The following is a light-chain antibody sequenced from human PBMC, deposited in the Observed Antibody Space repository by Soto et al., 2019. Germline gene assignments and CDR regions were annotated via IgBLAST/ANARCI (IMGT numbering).Light chain of an antibody. V-gene: IGKV4-1*01. CDR2: WAS. Sequence: DIVITHSPDSLALSLCERATINCKSSQSFLYSSNNKNYLAWYQQKPGQPPKLLIYWASTRESGVPDRFSGSGSGTDFTLTISSLQAEDVAVYYCQQYYSTPLTFGGGTKVDIK. CDR1: QSFLYSSNNKNY. CDR3: QQYYSTPLT. J-gene: IGKJ4*01.